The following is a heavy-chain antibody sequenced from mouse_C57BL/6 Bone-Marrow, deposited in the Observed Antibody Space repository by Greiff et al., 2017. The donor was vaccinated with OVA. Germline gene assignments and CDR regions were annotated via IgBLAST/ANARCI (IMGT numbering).Heavy chain of an antibody. V-gene: IGHV10-3*01. CDR2: IRSKSSNYAT. CDR1: GFTFNTYA. J-gene: IGHJ4*01. D-gene: IGHD2-12*01. CDR3: VREGARRFTCHYYAMDY. Sequence: EVQLVESGGGLVQPKGSLKLSCAASGFTFNTYAMHWVRQAPGKGLEWVARIRSKSSNYATYYADSVKDRFTISRDDSQSMLYLQMNNLKTEDTAMYYCVREGARRFTCHYYAMDYWGQGTSVTVSS.